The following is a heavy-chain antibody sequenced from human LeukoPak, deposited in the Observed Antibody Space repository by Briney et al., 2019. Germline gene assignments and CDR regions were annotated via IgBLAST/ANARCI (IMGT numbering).Heavy chain of an antibody. D-gene: IGHD3-10*02. CDR3: AELGITMIGGV. Sequence: GGSLRLSCPASGLTFSSYEMNWVRQAPGKGLGWVSYISSSGSTIYYADSVKGRFTISRDNAKNSLYLQMNSLRAEGTAVYYCAELGITMIGGVWGKGTTVTISS. CDR2: ISSSGSTI. CDR1: GLTFSSYE. J-gene: IGHJ6*04. V-gene: IGHV3-48*03.